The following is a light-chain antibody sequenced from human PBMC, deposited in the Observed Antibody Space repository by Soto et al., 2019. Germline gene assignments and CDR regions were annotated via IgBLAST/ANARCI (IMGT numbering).Light chain of an antibody. J-gene: IGLJ1*01. CDR1: RSNIGAGYD. V-gene: IGLV1-40*01. Sequence: QSVLTQPPSVSGAPGQRVTISCTGSRSNIGAGYDVHWYQQLPGTAPKLLIYGNSNRTSGVPDRFSGSKSGTSASLAITGPQAEDEAYYYCQSYDSSLSGVVFGTGTKLTV. CDR2: GNS. CDR3: QSYDSSLSGVV.